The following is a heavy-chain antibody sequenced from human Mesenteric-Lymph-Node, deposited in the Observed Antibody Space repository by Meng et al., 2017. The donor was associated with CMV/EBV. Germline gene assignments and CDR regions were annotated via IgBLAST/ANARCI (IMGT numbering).Heavy chain of an antibody. J-gene: IGHJ4*02. CDR3: ARAPGVGVTGDSFDY. Sequence: SGSDYWSWLRQSPGKGLEWLGYIYYSGRTSGTTTYNPSLKSRLTISVDTSKNHFSLKLTSVTATDTAMYYCARAPGVGVTGDSFDYWGQGTLVTVSS. D-gene: IGHD1-26*01. CDR2: IYYSGRTSGTT. V-gene: IGHV4-61*01. CDR1: SGSDY.